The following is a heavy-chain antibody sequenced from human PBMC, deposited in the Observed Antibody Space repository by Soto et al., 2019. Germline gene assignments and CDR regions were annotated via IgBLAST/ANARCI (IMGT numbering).Heavy chain of an antibody. D-gene: IGHD3-3*01. J-gene: IGHJ4*02. CDR2: INWNSATI. CDR1: GFTFDDHA. CDR3: AKAALRDFWSAYRDFDF. V-gene: IGHV3-9*01. Sequence: MQLVESGGVFVQPGRSLTLSCAASGFTFDDHAMHWVRQGPGKCLERVSGINWNSATIDYAASVQGLFTISRDNAKNSVTLQMICLRYEETALYVCAKAALRDFWSAYRDFDFWGQGTLFIVSS.